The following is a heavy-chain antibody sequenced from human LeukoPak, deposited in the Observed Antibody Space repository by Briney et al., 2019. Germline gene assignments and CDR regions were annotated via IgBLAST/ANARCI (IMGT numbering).Heavy chain of an antibody. J-gene: IGHJ4*02. CDR2: ISYDGSNK. V-gene: IGHV3-30*18. Sequence: PGGSLRLSCAASGFTFSSYGMHWVRQAPGKGLEWVAVISYDGSNKYYADSVKGRFTISRDNSKNTLYLQMNSLRAEDTAVYYCAKVLRQWLGFLDYWGQGTLVTVSS. D-gene: IGHD6-19*01. CDR3: AKVLRQWLGFLDY. CDR1: GFTFSSYG.